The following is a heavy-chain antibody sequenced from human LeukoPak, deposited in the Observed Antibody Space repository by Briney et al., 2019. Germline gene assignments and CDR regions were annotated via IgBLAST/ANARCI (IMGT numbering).Heavy chain of an antibody. D-gene: IGHD6-13*01. J-gene: IGHJ4*02. CDR1: GFTFSSYG. CDR3: AKDSFIGSWYGGFDY. V-gene: IGHV3-30*02. Sequence: PGGSLRLSCAASGFTFSSYGMHWVRQAPGKGLEWVAFIRYDGSNKYYADSVKGRFTISRDNSKNTPYLQMNGLRAEDTAVYYCAKDSFIGSWYGGFDYWGQGTLVTVSS. CDR2: IRYDGSNK.